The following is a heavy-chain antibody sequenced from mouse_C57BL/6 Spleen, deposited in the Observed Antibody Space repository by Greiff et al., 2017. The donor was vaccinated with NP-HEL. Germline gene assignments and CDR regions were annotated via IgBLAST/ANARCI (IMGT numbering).Heavy chain of an antibody. CDR2: ISDGGSYT. Sequence: DVKLVESGGGLVKPGGSLKLSCAASGFTFSSYAMSWVRQTPEKRLEWVATISDGGSYTYYPDNVKGRFTISRDNAKNNLYLQMSHLKSEDTAMYYCARDPSNDYWGQGTTLTVSS. V-gene: IGHV5-4*01. CDR3: ARDPSNDY. J-gene: IGHJ2*01. D-gene: IGHD4-1*01. CDR1: GFTFSSYA.